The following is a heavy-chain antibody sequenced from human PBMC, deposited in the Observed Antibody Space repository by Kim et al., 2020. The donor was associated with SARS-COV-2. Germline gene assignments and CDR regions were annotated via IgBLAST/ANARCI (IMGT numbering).Heavy chain of an antibody. J-gene: IGHJ5*02. CDR2: TYYRSKWYY. D-gene: IGHD2-15*01. CDR3: ARATGGRGSRFDP. V-gene: IGHV6-1*01. CDR1: GDSVYSNTAT. Sequence: SQTLSLTCAISGDSVYSNTATWNWIRQSPSRGLEWLGRTYYRSKWYYDYAISVKSRFTINPDTSKNQFSLQLNSVTPEDTAVYYCARATGGRGSRFDPWGQGTLVTVSS.